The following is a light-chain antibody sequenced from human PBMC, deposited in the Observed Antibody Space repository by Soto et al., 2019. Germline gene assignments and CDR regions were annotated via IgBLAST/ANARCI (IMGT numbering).Light chain of an antibody. J-gene: IGKJ5*01. CDR3: QQRNNWPPEIT. CDR1: QSAASRN. CDR2: DAS. Sequence: EIVLTQSPGTLSLSPGERATLSCRATQSAASRNLAWYQQKSGQAPRLLIHDASNRAPGIPVRFSGSGSGTDFTLAISSLEPEDFAVYYCQQRNNWPPEITFGQGTRLEIK. V-gene: IGKV3-11*01.